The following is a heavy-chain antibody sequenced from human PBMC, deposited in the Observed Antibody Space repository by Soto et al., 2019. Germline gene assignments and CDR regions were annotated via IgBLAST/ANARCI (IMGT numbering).Heavy chain of an antibody. D-gene: IGHD3-9*01. Sequence: QVQLVESGGGLVKPGGSLRLSCAASGFTFSDYYMSWIRQAPGKGLEWVSYISSSSSYTNYADSVKGPFTIARDNAKNSLYLQMNSLRAEDTAVYYCARDADILTGSDAFDIWGQGTMVTVSS. V-gene: IGHV3-11*05. CDR1: GFTFSDYY. CDR3: ARDADILTGSDAFDI. J-gene: IGHJ3*02. CDR2: ISSSSSYT.